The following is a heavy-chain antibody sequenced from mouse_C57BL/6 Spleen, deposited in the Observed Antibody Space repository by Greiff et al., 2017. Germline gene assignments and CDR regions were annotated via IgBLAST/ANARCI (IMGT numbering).Heavy chain of an antibody. D-gene: IGHD3-2*02. CDR2: ISSGSSTI. V-gene: IGHV5-17*01. Sequence: EVKLVESGGGLVQPGGSLKLSCAASGFTFSDYGMHWVRQAPEKGLEWVAYISSGSSTIYYADTVKGRFTISRDNAKNTLFLQMTSLRSEDTAMYYCAKAKGYATDYWGQGTSVTVSS. CDR1: GFTFSDYG. CDR3: AKAKGYATDY. J-gene: IGHJ4*01.